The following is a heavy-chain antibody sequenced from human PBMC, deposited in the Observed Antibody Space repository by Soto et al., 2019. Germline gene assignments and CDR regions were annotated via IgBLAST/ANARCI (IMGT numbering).Heavy chain of an antibody. Sequence: GGSLRLSCAAPGFTVSSNYMSCVRQAPGKGLEWVSVIYSGGSTYYADSVKGRFTISRDNSKNTLYLQMNSLRAEDTAVYYCARLSGGYGYYYGMDVWGQGTTVTVSS. CDR3: ARLSGGYGYYYGMDV. V-gene: IGHV3-53*01. J-gene: IGHJ6*02. D-gene: IGHD2-8*02. CDR1: GFTVSSNY. CDR2: IYSGGST.